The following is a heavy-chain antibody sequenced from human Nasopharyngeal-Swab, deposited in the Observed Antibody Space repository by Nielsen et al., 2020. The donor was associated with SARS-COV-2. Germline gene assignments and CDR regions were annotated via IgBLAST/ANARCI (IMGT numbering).Heavy chain of an antibody. V-gene: IGHV3-23*01. CDR3: AKDLGVASPLWFDY. CDR2: ISCSGGST. J-gene: IGHJ4*02. D-gene: IGHD4-23*01. CDR1: GFTFSSYA. Sequence: GESLKISCTASGFTFSSYAMGWVRQAPGKGLEWVSEISCSGGSTYYAESVKGRFTISRDNSKNTLYLQMSSLRAEDTAIYYCAKDLGVASPLWFDYWGQGTLLTVSS.